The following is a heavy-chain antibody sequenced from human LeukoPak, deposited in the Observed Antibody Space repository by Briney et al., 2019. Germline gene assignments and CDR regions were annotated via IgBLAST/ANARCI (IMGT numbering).Heavy chain of an antibody. J-gene: IGHJ4*02. V-gene: IGHV1-69*05. Sequence: VASVKVSCKASGGTFSSYAISWVRQAPGQGLEWMGRIIPIFGTANYAQKFQGRVTITTDESTSIAYMELSSLRSEDTAVYYCARVEITIFGVVTNGAFDYWGQGTLVTVSS. CDR1: GGTFSSYA. CDR3: ARVEITIFGVVTNGAFDY. CDR2: IIPIFGTA. D-gene: IGHD3-3*01.